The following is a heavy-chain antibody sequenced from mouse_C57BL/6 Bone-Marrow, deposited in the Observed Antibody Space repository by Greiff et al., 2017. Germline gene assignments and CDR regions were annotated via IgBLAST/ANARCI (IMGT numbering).Heavy chain of an antibody. J-gene: IGHJ2*01. Sequence: QVQLQQSGAELVRPGASVTLSCKASGYTFTDYEMHWVKQTPVHGLEWIGAIDPETGGTAYNQKFKGKAILTADKSSSTAYMGLRSLTSEDSAVYYCTRDYGSSYFDYWCQGTTLTVSS. CDR1: GYTFTDYE. D-gene: IGHD1-1*01. CDR2: IDPETGGT. V-gene: IGHV1-15*01. CDR3: TRDYGSSYFDY.